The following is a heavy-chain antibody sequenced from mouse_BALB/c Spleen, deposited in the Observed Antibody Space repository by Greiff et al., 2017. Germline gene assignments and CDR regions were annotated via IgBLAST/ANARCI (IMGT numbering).Heavy chain of an antibody. Sequence: QVQLQQPGAELVRPGASVKLSCKASGYTFTSYWINWVKQRPGQGLEWIGNIYPSDSYTNYNQKFKDKATLTVDKSSSTAYMQLSSPTSEDSAVYYCTTVVAVPYAMDYWGQGTSVTVSS. CDR2: IYPSDSYT. CDR1: GYTFTSYW. V-gene: IGHV1-69*02. D-gene: IGHD1-1*01. CDR3: TTVVAVPYAMDY. J-gene: IGHJ4*01.